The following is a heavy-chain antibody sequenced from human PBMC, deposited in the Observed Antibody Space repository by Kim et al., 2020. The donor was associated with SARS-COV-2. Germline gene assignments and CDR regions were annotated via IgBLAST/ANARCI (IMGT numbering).Heavy chain of an antibody. CDR1: GFTFNTYE. CDR2: ISSSDNTI. CDR3: ARSVDY. Sequence: GGSLRLSCAASGFTFNTYEMNWVRQAPGKGPEWLAYISSSDNTIYYADSVKGRFTISRDNAKNSLYLQMNSLRVEETAVYYCARSVDYWGQGTLVTVSS. V-gene: IGHV3-48*03. J-gene: IGHJ4*02.